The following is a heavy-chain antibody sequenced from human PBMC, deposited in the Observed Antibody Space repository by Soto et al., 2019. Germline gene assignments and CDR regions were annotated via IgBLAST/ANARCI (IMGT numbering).Heavy chain of an antibody. CDR2: FDPEDGET. D-gene: IGHD3-10*01. J-gene: IGHJ1*01. CDR1: GGTFSSYA. CDR3: EKDPSFTIALYY. Sequence: ASVKVSCKASGGTFSSYAISWVRQAPGQGLEWMGGFDPEDGETIYAQKFQGRVTMTEDTSTDTAYMELSSLISEDTAGYYCEKDPSFTIALYYWGQGTLVTVSS. V-gene: IGHV1-24*01.